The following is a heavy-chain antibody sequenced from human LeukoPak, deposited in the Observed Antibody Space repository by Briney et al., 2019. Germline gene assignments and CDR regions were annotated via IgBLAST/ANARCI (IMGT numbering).Heavy chain of an antibody. CDR2: ISSSSSYI. CDR1: GFTFSSYS. J-gene: IGHJ4*02. V-gene: IGHV3-21*01. CDR3: ARDGYDSSGYYPDY. Sequence: GGSLRLSCAASGFTFSSYSMNWVRQAPGKGLEWVSSISSSSSYIYYADSVKGRFTISRDKAKNSLYLQMNSLRAEDTAVYYCARDGYDSSGYYPDYWGQGTLVTVSS. D-gene: IGHD3-22*01.